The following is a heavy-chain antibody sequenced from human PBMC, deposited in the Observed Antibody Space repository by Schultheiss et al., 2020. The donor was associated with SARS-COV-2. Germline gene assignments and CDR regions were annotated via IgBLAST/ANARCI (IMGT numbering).Heavy chain of an antibody. V-gene: IGHV4-59*11. D-gene: IGHD2-21*02. CDR2: IYYSGST. CDR1: GGSISSHY. J-gene: IGHJ5*02. CDR3: ARAVVTVNAYNWFDP. Sequence: SETLSLTCTVSGGSISSHYWSWIRQPPGKGLEWIGYIYYSGSTYYNPSLKSRVTISVDTSKNQFSLKLSSVTAADTAVYYCARAVVTVNAYNWFDPWGQGTLVTVSS.